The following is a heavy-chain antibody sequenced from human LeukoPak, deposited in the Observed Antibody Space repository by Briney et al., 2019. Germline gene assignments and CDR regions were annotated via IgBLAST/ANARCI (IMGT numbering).Heavy chain of an antibody. CDR2: IKTKAESYAT. V-gene: IGHV3-73*01. CDR1: GFTISGSA. J-gene: IGHJ6*02. Sequence: GSLKLSCAASGFTISGSAIHWVRQASAKRLEWVARIKTKAESYATAYVASVKGRFTSSRDDSKNTAYLQMDSLKTEDTAMYYCTRLSGGNSDSYYYGLDVWGQGTTVTVSS. CDR3: TRLSGGNSDSYYYGLDV. D-gene: IGHD4-23*01.